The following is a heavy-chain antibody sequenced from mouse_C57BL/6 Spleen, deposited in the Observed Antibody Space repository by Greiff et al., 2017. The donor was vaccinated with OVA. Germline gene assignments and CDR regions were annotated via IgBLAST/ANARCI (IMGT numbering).Heavy chain of an antibody. CDR1: GFTFSSYA. V-gene: IGHV5-4*01. Sequence: DVQLVESGGGLVKPGGSLKLSCAASGFTFSSYAMSWVRQTPEKRLEWVATISDGGSYTYYPDNVKGRFTISRDNAKNNLYLQMSHLKSEDTAMYYCAREGDYYGSSLDYWGQGTTLTVSS. J-gene: IGHJ2*01. D-gene: IGHD1-1*01. CDR3: AREGDYYGSSLDY. CDR2: ISDGGSYT.